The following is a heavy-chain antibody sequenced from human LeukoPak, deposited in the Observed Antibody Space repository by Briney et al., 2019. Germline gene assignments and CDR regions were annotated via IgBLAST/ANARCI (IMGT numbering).Heavy chain of an antibody. CDR2: ISSSSSTI. J-gene: IGHJ4*02. CDR1: GFSFSSYG. V-gene: IGHV3-48*01. CDR3: ARDAPTKD. Sequence: GGSLRLSCAASGFSFSSYGMSWVRQAPGKGLEWVSYISSSSSTIYYADSVKGRFTISRDNAKNSLYLQMNSLRAEDTAVYYCARDAPTKDWGQGTLVTVSS.